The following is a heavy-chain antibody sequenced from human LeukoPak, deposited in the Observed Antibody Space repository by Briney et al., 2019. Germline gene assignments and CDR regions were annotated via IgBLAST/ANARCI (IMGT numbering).Heavy chain of an antibody. V-gene: IGHV1-2*02. CDR3: ASIGETTSYDFWSGYSDY. Sequence: ASVRVSCKASGYTFTGYYMHWVRQAPGQGLEWLGWMNPNSGGTNYAQTFQGRVTMTRDTSISTAYMELSRLRSDDTAVYYCASIGETTSYDFWSGYSDYWGQGTLVTVSS. D-gene: IGHD3-3*01. J-gene: IGHJ4*02. CDR1: GYTFTGYY. CDR2: MNPNSGGT.